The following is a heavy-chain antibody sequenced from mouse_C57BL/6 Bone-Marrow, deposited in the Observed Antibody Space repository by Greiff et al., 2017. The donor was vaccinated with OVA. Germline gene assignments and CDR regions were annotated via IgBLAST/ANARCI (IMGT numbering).Heavy chain of an antibody. J-gene: IGHJ1*03. CDR2: ISYDGSN. CDR1: GYSITSGYY. CDR3: ARGDGSSFWYFDV. V-gene: IGHV3-6*01. D-gene: IGHD1-1*01. Sequence: EVQLQESGPGLVKPSQSLSLTCSVTGYSITSGYYWNWIRQFPGNKLEWMGYISYDGSNNSNPSLKNRISITRDTSKNQFFLKLNSVTTEDTATYYRARGDGSSFWYFDVWGTGTTVTVSS.